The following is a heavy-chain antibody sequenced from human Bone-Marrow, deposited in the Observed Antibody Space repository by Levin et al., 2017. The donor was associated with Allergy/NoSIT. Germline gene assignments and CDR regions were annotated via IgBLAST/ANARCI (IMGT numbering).Heavy chain of an antibody. J-gene: IGHJ4*02. Sequence: GGSLRLSCAASGFSFRDYTMNWVRQAPGKGLEWVSSINSRSTDIYYADSVKGRFTISRDEAKSSLYLQMNSLRVDDTAVYYCARVELNWGQGTLVTVS. CDR2: INSRSTDI. CDR1: GFSFRDYT. D-gene: IGHD1-26*01. V-gene: IGHV3-21*01. CDR3: ARVELN.